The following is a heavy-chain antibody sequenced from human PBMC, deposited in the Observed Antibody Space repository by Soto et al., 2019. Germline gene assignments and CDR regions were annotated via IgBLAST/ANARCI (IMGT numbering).Heavy chain of an antibody. D-gene: IGHD3-9*01. V-gene: IGHV3-11*05. Sequence: QVQLVESGGGLVKPGGSLRLSCAASGFPFSDYYMSWIRQAPGKGLEWVSSIGGSSSYTNNADSVKGRFTISRDNAKNSLYLQMNSLRAEDTAVYYCARRRPTGYYNYWGQGTLVTVSA. J-gene: IGHJ4*02. CDR3: ARRRPTGYYNY. CDR2: IGGSSSYT. CDR1: GFPFSDYY.